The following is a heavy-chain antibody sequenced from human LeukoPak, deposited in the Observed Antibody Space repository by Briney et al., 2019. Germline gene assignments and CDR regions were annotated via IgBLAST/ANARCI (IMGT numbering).Heavy chain of an antibody. V-gene: IGHV3-9*01. CDR2: ISWNSGSI. J-gene: IGHJ4*02. CDR1: GFTFDDYA. Sequence: GRSLRLSCAASGFTFDDYAMHWVRQAPGKGLEWVSGISWNSGSIGYADSVKGRFTISRDNAKNTLYLQMNSLRADDTAVYYCAKGSSSGWPYYFDYWGQGTLVTVSS. D-gene: IGHD6-19*01. CDR3: AKGSSSGWPYYFDY.